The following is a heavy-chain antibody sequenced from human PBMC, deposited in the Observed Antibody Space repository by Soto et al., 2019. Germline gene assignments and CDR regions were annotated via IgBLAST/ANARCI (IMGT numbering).Heavy chain of an antibody. CDR1: GGSISSGDYY. D-gene: IGHD4-17*01. CDR3: ARDSEPGGDYDYYYYGMAV. J-gene: IGHJ6*02. V-gene: IGHV4-30-4*01. CDR2: IYYGGST. Sequence: SETLSLTCTVSGGSISSGDYYWSWIRQPPGKGLEWIGYIYYGGSTYYNPSLKSRVTISVGTSKNQFSLKLSSVTAADTAVYYCARDSEPGGDYDYYYYGMAVWGQGTTVTVSS.